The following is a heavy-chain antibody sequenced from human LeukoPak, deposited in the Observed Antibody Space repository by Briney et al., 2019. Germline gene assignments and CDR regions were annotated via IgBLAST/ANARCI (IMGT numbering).Heavy chain of an antibody. CDR2: IIGNGGWA. CDR3: ARGARWFGELSPFDY. Sequence: QAGGSLRLSCAASGLTFSSYAMMWLRQAPGKGLEWVSAIIGNGGWALYADSVKGRFTISRDNAKNSLYLQMNSLRAEDTAVYYCARGARWFGELSPFDYWGQGTLVTVSS. J-gene: IGHJ4*02. CDR1: GLTFSSYA. D-gene: IGHD3-10*01. V-gene: IGHV3-23*01.